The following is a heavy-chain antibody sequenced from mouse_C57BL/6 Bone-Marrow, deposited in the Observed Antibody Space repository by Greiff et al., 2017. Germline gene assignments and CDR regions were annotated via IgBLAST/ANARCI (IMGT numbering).Heavy chain of an antibody. Sequence: QVQLQQPGAELVRPGTSVKLSCKASGYTFTSYWMHWVKQRPGQGLEWIGVIDPSDSSTNYNQKFKGMATLTVDTSSSTAYMQLSSLTSEDSAVYYCARAGNGYDEGASWFAYWGQGTLVTVSA. CDR3: ARAGNGYDEGASWFAY. J-gene: IGHJ3*01. D-gene: IGHD2-2*01. CDR1: GYTFTSYW. V-gene: IGHV1-59*01. CDR2: IDPSDSST.